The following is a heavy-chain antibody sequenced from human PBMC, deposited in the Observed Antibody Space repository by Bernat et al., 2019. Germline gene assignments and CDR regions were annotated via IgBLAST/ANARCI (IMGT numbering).Heavy chain of an antibody. Sequence: EVQLLESGGGLVQPGGSLRLSCAASGFTFSSYAMSWVRQAPGKGLEWVSAISGSGGSTYYADSVKGRFTISRDNSNNTLYLQMNSLRAEDTAVYYCAKDPPVRYFDWSPWFDPWGQGTLVTVSS. CDR1: GFTFSSYA. CDR2: ISGSGGST. CDR3: AKDPPVRYFDWSPWFDP. V-gene: IGHV3-23*01. D-gene: IGHD3-9*01. J-gene: IGHJ5*02.